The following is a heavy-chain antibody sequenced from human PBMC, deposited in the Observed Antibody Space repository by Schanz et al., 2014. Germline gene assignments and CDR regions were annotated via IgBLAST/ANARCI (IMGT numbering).Heavy chain of an antibody. CDR3: AKGQGAVINNWYFDL. J-gene: IGHJ2*01. V-gene: IGHV3-23*04. Sequence: EVQLVESGGGLVQPGGSLRLSCAASGFTFSAYWMTWVRQAPGKGLEWVSSVSGSYGDTIYADSAKGRFTISRDNSINTLSLQMNSLSADDTAVYYCAKGQGAVINNWYFDLWGRGTLVTVSS. CDR1: GFTFSAYW. D-gene: IGHD2-21*01. CDR2: VSGSYGDT.